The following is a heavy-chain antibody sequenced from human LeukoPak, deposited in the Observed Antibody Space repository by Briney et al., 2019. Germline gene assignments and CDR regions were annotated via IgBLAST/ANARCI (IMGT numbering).Heavy chain of an antibody. D-gene: IGHD2-8*02. J-gene: IGHJ4*02. CDR2: INPTGTGT. V-gene: IGHV1-46*01. CDR3: AREESGGYFDY. Sequence: ASVKVSCKASGSTFTNYYMHWVRQAPGQGLEWVGLINPTGTGTNYAQKFRGRVTLTRDTFTTTVYMELSSLRSEDTAVYYCAREESGGYFDYWGQGTPVTVSS. CDR1: GSTFTNYY.